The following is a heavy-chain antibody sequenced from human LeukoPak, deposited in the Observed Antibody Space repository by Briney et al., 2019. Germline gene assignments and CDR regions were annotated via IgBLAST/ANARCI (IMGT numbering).Heavy chain of an antibody. V-gene: IGHV1-2*02. CDR2: INPNSGDT. Sequence: ASVKVSCKASGYTFTGYYMHWMRQAPGQGLEWMGWINPNSGDTNYAQRFQGRVAMTRHTSISTANMELSRLGSDDTAVYYCARASSSWFPGYWGQGTLVTVSS. D-gene: IGHD6-13*01. J-gene: IGHJ4*02. CDR1: GYTFTGYY. CDR3: ARASSSWFPGY.